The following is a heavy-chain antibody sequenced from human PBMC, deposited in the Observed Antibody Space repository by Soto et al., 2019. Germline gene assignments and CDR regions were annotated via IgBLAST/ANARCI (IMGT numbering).Heavy chain of an antibody. V-gene: IGHV1-18*01. CDR3: VRVRGRGGSYYIYFYGMDV. CDR2: ISSYNGNT. D-gene: IGHD1-26*01. CDR1: GYTFTSYG. Sequence: ASVKVSCKASGYTFTSYGISWVRQAPGQGLEWMGWISSYNGNTNYAQKLQGRVTMTTDTSTSTAYMELRSLRSDDTAVYYCVRVRGRGGSYYIYFYGMDVWGQGTTVTVSS. J-gene: IGHJ6*01.